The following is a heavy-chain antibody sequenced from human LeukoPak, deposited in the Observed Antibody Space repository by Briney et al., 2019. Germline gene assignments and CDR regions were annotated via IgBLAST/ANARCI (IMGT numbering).Heavy chain of an antibody. Sequence: PSETLSLTCTVSGGSISSSSYYWGWIRQPPGKGLEWIGSIYYSGSTYYNPSLKSRVTISVDTSKNQFSLKLSSVTAADTAVYYCARDGHYYGSGSYYTRTDQDAPNWFDPWGQGTLVTVSS. CDR1: GGSISSSSYY. CDR3: ARDGHYYGSGSYYTRTDQDAPNWFDP. V-gene: IGHV4-39*07. J-gene: IGHJ5*02. D-gene: IGHD3-10*01. CDR2: IYYSGST.